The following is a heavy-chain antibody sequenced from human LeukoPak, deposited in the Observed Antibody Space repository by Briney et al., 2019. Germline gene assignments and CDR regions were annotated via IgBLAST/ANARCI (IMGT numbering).Heavy chain of an antibody. V-gene: IGHV1-24*01. CDR2: FDPEDGET. D-gene: IGHD3-10*01. Sequence: ASVKVSCKVSGYTLTELSMHWVRQAPGKGLEWMGGFDPEDGETIYAQKFQGRVTMTEDTSTDTAYMELSSLRSEDTAVYYCATDIPMVRGVIAYFDYWGQGTLVTVSS. CDR3: ATDIPMVRGVIAYFDY. CDR1: GYTLTELS. J-gene: IGHJ4*02.